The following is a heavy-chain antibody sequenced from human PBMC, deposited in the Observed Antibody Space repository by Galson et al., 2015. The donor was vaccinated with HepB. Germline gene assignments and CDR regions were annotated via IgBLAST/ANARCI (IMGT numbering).Heavy chain of an antibody. CDR3: ARVAPSQGSWYKGHPGAFDI. Sequence: SLRLSCAASGFTFSSYSMNWVRQAPGKGLEWVSYISSSSSTIYYADSVKGRFTISRDNAKNSLYLQMNSLRAEDTAVYYCARVAPSQGSWYKGHPGAFDIWGQGTMVTVSS. CDR2: ISSSSSTI. J-gene: IGHJ3*02. D-gene: IGHD6-13*01. CDR1: GFTFSSYS. V-gene: IGHV3-48*01.